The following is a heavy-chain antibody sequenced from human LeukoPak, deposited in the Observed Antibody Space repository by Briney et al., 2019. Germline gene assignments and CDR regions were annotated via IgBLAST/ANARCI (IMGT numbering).Heavy chain of an antibody. V-gene: IGHV4-39*01. CDR3: ATLVYSSSWYVYFDF. D-gene: IGHD6-13*01. Sequence: SETLSLTCTVSGGSISSSSYYWGWIRQPPGKGLEWIGNIYYTGSTFYNPSLKSRVTISVDTSKNQFSLKLNSVSAADTAAYFCATLVYSSSWYVYFDFWGQGTLVTVSS. CDR2: IYYTGST. J-gene: IGHJ4*02. CDR1: GGSISSSSYY.